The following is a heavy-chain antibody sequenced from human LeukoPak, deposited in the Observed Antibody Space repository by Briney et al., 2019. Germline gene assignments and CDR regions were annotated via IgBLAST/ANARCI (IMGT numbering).Heavy chain of an antibody. CDR2: ISSSSSYI. CDR1: GFTFSSYQ. Sequence: GGSLRLSCAPSGFTFSSYQMNWVRQAPGKGLEWVSSISSSSSYIYYADSVKGRFTISRDNAKNSLYLQMNSLRAEDTAVYYCASYSGSYSSDFDYWGQGTLVTVSS. CDR3: ASYSGSYSSDFDY. D-gene: IGHD1-26*01. J-gene: IGHJ4*02. V-gene: IGHV3-21*01.